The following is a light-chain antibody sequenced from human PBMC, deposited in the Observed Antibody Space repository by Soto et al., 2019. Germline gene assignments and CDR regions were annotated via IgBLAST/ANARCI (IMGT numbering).Light chain of an antibody. CDR2: DVS. CDR1: SSNVGGYND. CDR3: SSYASSSTLD. J-gene: IGLJ1*01. V-gene: IGLV2-14*03. Sequence: QSVLTQPASVSGSPGQSITISCTGTSSNVGGYNDVSWHQHHPGKAPKLIIYDVSNRPSGVSHRSSGAKSGNTASLTISGLQAEDEADYYCSSYASSSTLDFGTGTKLTVL.